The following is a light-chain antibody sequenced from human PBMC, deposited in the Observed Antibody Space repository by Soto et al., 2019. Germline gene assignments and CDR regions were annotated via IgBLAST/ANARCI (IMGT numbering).Light chain of an antibody. V-gene: IGKV3-11*01. J-gene: IGKJ1*01. Sequence: EVVLTQSPATLSLSPGERATLSCRASQSVSRHLAWYQQKPGQAPRLLILDASDRATGIPARFSGSGSGTNFTLTISSLEPEDFAVYYCQQYGNSPQTFGQGTKVDIK. CDR3: QQYGNSPQT. CDR2: DAS. CDR1: QSVSRH.